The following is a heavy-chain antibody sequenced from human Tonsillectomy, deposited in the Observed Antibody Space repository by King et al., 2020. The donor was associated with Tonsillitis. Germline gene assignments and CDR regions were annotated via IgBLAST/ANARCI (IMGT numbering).Heavy chain of an antibody. V-gene: IGHV3-21*01. CDR1: GFPFSSYS. CDR2: ISSISSYI. J-gene: IGHJ3*02. Sequence: VQLVESGGGLVKHGGSLRLSCAASGFPFSSYSMNWVRQAPGKGLEWGSSISSISSYIHYADSVKGRLTISRDNAKNSLYLQMNSLRAEDTAVYYCARYCSSTSCHLNDAFDIWGQGTMVTVSS. D-gene: IGHD2-2*01. CDR3: ARYCSSTSCHLNDAFDI.